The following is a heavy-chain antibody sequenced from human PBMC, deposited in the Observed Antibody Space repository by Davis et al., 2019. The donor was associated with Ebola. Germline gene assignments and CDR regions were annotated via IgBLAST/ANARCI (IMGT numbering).Heavy chain of an antibody. J-gene: IGHJ5*02. CDR3: ARKPARWENWFDP. CDR1: GGSISSYY. Sequence: MPGGSLRLSCIVSGGSISSYYWSWIRQPPGKGLEWIGYIYYSGSTNYNPSLKSRVTISVDKSKNQFSLRLTSATAADTAVYYCARKPARWENWFDPWGQGTLVTVSS. D-gene: IGHD2-2*01. V-gene: IGHV4-59*12. CDR2: IYYSGST.